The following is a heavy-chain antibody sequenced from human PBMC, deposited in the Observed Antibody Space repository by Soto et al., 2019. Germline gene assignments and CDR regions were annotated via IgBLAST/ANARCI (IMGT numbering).Heavy chain of an antibody. CDR2: IYYSGST. CDR3: ARVRHALRYFDWLPNWFDP. CDR1: GGSISGGDYY. Sequence: SETVSHTCTVSGGSISGGDYYWSWIRQPPGKGLEWIGYIYYSGSTYYNPSLKSRVTISVDTSKNQFSLKLSSVTAADTAVYYCARVRHALRYFDWLPNWFDPWGQGTLVTVSS. J-gene: IGHJ5*02. D-gene: IGHD3-9*01. V-gene: IGHV4-30-4*01.